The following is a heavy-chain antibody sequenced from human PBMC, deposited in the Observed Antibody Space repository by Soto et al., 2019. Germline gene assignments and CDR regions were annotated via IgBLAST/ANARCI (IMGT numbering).Heavy chain of an antibody. V-gene: IGHV4-59*01. Sequence: SETLSLTCTVSGGSISSYYWSWIRQPPGKGLEWIGYIYYSGSTNYNPSLKSRVTISVDTSKNQFSLKLSSVTAADTAVYYCARDGGKSSRQYNWFDPWGQGTLVTVSS. CDR3: ARDGGKSSRQYNWFDP. D-gene: IGHD3-16*01. CDR2: IYYSGST. CDR1: GGSISSYY. J-gene: IGHJ5*02.